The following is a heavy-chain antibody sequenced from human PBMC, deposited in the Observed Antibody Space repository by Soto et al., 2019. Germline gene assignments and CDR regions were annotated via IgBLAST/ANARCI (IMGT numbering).Heavy chain of an antibody. V-gene: IGHV4-34*01. D-gene: IGHD1-26*01. CDR1: GGSFSGYY. CDR3: ARLSKGEGATTGYYGMDV. Sequence: QVQLQQWGAGLLKPSETLSLTCAVYGGSFSGYYWSWIRQPPGKGLEWIGEINDSGSTNYNPSLKSRVTISVDTSKNQFSLKLSSVTAADTAVYYCARLSKGEGATTGYYGMDVWGQGTTVNVSS. J-gene: IGHJ6*02. CDR2: INDSGST.